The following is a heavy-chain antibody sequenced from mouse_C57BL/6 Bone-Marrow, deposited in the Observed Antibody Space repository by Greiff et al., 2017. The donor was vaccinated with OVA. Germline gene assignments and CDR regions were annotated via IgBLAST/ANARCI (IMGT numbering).Heavy chain of an antibody. CDR3: ARSEGGRYFDY. CDR2: IYPRSGNT. V-gene: IGHV1-81*01. J-gene: IGHJ2*01. CDR1: GYTFTSYG. D-gene: IGHD1-1*02. Sequence: QVHVKQSGAELARPGASVKLSCKASGYTFTSYGISWVKQRTGQGLEWIGEIYPRSGNTYYNEKFKGKATLTADKSSSTAYMELRSLTSEDSAVYFCARSEGGRYFDYWGQGTTLTVSS.